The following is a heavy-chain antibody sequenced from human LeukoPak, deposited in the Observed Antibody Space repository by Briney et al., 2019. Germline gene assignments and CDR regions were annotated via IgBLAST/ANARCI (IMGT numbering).Heavy chain of an antibody. CDR2: IYYSGST. CDR3: ARSYPGYYFDY. V-gene: IGHV4-59*01. Sequence: SETLSLTCTVSGGSIGSYYWSWIRQPPGKGLEWIGYIYYSGSTSYNPSLKSRVTMSVDTSKNQFSLKLSSVTAADTAVYYCARSYPGYYFDYWGQGTLVTVSS. J-gene: IGHJ4*02. CDR1: GGSIGSYY. D-gene: IGHD3-16*02.